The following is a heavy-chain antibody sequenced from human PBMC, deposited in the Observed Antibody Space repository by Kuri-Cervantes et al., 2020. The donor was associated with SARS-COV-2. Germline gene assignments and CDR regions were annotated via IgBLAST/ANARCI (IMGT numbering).Heavy chain of an antibody. D-gene: IGHD3-9*01. CDR2: IYPGDSDT. CDR3: ARRLSPLRYFDWLPFDY. CDR1: GYSFTSYW. Sequence: KVSCKGSGYSFTSYWIGWVRQMPGKGLEWMGIIYPGDSDTRYSPSFQGQVTISADKSISTAYLQWSSLKASDTAMYYCARRLSPLRYFDWLPFDYWGQGTLVTVSS. J-gene: IGHJ4*02. V-gene: IGHV5-51*01.